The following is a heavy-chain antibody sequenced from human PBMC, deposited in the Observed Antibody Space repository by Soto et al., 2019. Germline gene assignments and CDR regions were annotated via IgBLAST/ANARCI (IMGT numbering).Heavy chain of an antibody. J-gene: IGHJ5*02. CDR1: GGAFSGYY. CDR2: INHSGNT. V-gene: IGHV4-34*01. Sequence: QVQLQQWGAGLLKPSETLSLTCAVYGGAFSGYYWSWIRQPPGKGLVWVGEINHSGNTKYNPSLKHRVTISVDTHKNHVSMKLNSVTGADTGVYYCARGIGYEVRGITEIWCDPWGQGTLVTVSS. D-gene: IGHD3-10*01. CDR3: ARGIGYEVRGITEIWCDP.